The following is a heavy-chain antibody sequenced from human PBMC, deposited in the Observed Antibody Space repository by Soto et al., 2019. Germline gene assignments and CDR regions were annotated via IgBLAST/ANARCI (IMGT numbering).Heavy chain of an antibody. V-gene: IGHV4-39*01. D-gene: IGHD2-2*01. CDR3: ARLQGYCIDTRCSGHYALDA. CDR2: FYYSGST. J-gene: IGHJ6*02. Sequence: PSETLSLTCTVSGGSISSSSYSWGWIRQPPGKGPEWIGTFYYSGSTYYNPSLKSRVTISVDTTKNQFFLKLNSVTAADTAVYYCARLQGYCIDTRCSGHYALDAWGQGTTVT. CDR1: GGSISSSSYS.